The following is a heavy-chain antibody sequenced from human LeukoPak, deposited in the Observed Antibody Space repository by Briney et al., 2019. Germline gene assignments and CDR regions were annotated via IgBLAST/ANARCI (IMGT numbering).Heavy chain of an antibody. CDR3: ARDIRYAPLAYCGGYCSTDAFDI. Sequence: SVKVSCKASGGTFSSYAISWVRQAPGQGLEWMGGIIPIFGTANYAQKFQGRVTITADESTSTAYMELSSLRSEDTAVYYCARDIRYAPLAYCGGYCSTDAFDIWGQGTMVTVSS. D-gene: IGHD2-21*01. CDR2: IIPIFGTA. J-gene: IGHJ3*02. CDR1: GGTFSSYA. V-gene: IGHV1-69*13.